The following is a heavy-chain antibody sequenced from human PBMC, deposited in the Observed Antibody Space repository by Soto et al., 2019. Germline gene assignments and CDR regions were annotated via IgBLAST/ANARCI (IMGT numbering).Heavy chain of an antibody. J-gene: IGHJ4*02. CDR3: ARSITIPTPLDY. CDR2: INAGNGNT. CDR1: GYTFTSYA. D-gene: IGHD3-3*01. Sequence: ASVKVSCKASGYTFTSYAMHWVRQAPGQRLEWMGWINAGNGNTKYSQKFQGRVTITRDTSASTAYMELSSLRSEDTAVYYCARSITIPTPLDYLGQGALVTVSS. V-gene: IGHV1-3*01.